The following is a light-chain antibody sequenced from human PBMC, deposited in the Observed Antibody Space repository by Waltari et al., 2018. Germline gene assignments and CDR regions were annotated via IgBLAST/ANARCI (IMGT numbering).Light chain of an antibody. CDR2: GGS. J-gene: IGKJ1*01. CDR1: QNINTY. Sequence: DIQMTQSPSTLSASVGDRVTITCRASQNINTYLAWYQHKPGKAPKLLIYGGSTLESGVPLRFSGSGSGTDFTLTISSLQPEDFAIYYCQQSYSSPWTFAQGTKVEIK. V-gene: IGKV1-39*01. CDR3: QQSYSSPWT.